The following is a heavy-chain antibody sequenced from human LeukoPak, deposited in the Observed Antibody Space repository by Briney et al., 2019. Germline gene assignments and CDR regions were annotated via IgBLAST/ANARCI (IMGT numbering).Heavy chain of an antibody. CDR2: ISYDGSNK. V-gene: IGHV3-30*03. J-gene: IGHJ4*02. Sequence: GRSLRLSCAASGFTFRRHGMHCGREAPGKGLECGADISYDGSNKQYADSVKGRVTISRDNSKNTLYLQMNSLRAEDTAVYYCAAGYSSSWYDYWGQGTLVTVSS. CDR3: AAGYSSSWYDY. CDR1: GFTFRRHG. D-gene: IGHD6-13*01.